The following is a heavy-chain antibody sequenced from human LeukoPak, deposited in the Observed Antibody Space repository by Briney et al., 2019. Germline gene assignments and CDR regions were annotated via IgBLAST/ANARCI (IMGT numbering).Heavy chain of an antibody. CDR1: GFTFSSYA. CDR2: ISSNGGST. V-gene: IGHV3-64*01. J-gene: IGHJ4*02. D-gene: IGHD1-20*01. CDR3: ARDNWIEAHYFDY. Sequence: AGGSLRLSCAASGFTFSSYAMHWVRQAPGKGLEYVSAISSNGGSTYYANSVKGRFTISRDNAKNSLYLQMNSLRAEDTAVYYCARDNWIEAHYFDYWGQGTLVTVSS.